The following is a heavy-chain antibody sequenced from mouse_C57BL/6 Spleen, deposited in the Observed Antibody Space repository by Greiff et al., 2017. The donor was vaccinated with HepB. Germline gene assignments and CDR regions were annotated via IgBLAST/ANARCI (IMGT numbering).Heavy chain of an antibody. CDR3: ARRHYYYGSSFYYAMDY. CDR1: GYTFTSYW. D-gene: IGHD1-1*01. Sequence: VQLQHPGAELVMPGASVKLSCKASGYTFTSYWMHWVKQRPGQGLEWIGEIDPSDSYTNYNQKFKGKSTLTVDKSSSTAYMQLSSLTSEDSAVYYCARRHYYYGSSFYYAMDYWGQGTSVTVSS. J-gene: IGHJ4*01. CDR2: IDPSDSYT. V-gene: IGHV1-69*01.